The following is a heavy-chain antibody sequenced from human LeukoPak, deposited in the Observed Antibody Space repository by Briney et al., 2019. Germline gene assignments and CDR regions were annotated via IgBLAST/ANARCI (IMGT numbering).Heavy chain of an antibody. CDR2: ISAYNGNT. Sequence: ASVKVSCKASGYTFTSYGISWVRQAPGQGLEWMGWISAYNGNTNYAQRLQGRVTMTTDTSTSTAYMELRSLRSDDTAVYYCAREISGSYMTYFDYWGQGTLVTVSS. J-gene: IGHJ4*02. CDR1: GYTFTSYG. V-gene: IGHV1-18*01. CDR3: AREISGSYMTYFDY. D-gene: IGHD1-26*01.